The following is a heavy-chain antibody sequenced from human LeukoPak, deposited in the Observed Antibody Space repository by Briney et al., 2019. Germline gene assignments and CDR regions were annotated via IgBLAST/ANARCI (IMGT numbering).Heavy chain of an antibody. D-gene: IGHD2-21*01. CDR1: GGSISGYY. CDR2: IYYSRST. CDR3: ARRSTAPPLFKYYGVDV. V-gene: IGHV4-59*08. J-gene: IGHJ6*02. Sequence: PSETLSLTCTVSGGSISGYYWSWIRQPPGQGLEWIGYIYYSRSTTYNPSLKSRVSISVDTSKDQFSMKLSSMTAADTAVYYCARRSTAPPLFKYYGVDVWGQGTTVIVSS.